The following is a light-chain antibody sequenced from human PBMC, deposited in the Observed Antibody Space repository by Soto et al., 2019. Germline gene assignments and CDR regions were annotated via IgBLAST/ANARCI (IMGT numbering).Light chain of an antibody. J-gene: IGKJ5*01. CDR2: GAT. V-gene: IGKV3-20*01. Sequence: EIVLTQSPGTLSLSPGERATLSCRASQSVSSSYLAWYQQKPGQAPRLLIYGATSRATGIPDRLSGSGSGTDLTLTISRLEPEDFAVYYCQQYGSSFTFGQGTRLEIK. CDR1: QSVSSSY. CDR3: QQYGSSFT.